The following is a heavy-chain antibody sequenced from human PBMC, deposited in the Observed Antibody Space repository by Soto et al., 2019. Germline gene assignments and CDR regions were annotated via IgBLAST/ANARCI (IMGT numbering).Heavy chain of an antibody. Sequence: QVQLVESGGGVVQPGRSLRLSCAASGFTFSSYGMHWVRQPPGKGLEWVAVISYDGSNKYYADSVKGRFTISRDNSKNTVYLQMNSLRAEDTAVYYCAKDRDLGYYSYGMDVWGQVTTVTVSS. D-gene: IGHD3-10*01. J-gene: IGHJ6*02. CDR3: AKDRDLGYYSYGMDV. V-gene: IGHV3-30*18. CDR2: ISYDGSNK. CDR1: GFTFSSYG.